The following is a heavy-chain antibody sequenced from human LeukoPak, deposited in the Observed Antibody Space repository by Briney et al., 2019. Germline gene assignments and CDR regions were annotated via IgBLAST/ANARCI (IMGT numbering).Heavy chain of an antibody. D-gene: IGHD5-12*01. Sequence: ASVKVSCKASGYTFTSYYIHWVRQAPGQGLEWMGIINPSGGSTSYAQKFQGRVTMTRDTSTSTAYMELRSLRSDDTAVYYCARVRNSGFRCVDSWGQGTLVTVSS. V-gene: IGHV1-46*01. CDR1: GYTFTSYY. CDR3: ARVRNSGFRCVDS. J-gene: IGHJ4*02. CDR2: INPSGGST.